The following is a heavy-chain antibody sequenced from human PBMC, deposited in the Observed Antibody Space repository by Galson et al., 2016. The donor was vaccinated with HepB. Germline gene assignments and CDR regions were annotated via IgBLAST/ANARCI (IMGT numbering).Heavy chain of an antibody. CDR2: INTDGSST. CDR1: GFPFSSHW. J-gene: IGHJ4*02. Sequence: SLRLSCAASGFPFSSHWMPWVRQAPGKGLVWVSRINTDGSSTSYADSVKVRFTISRDNAKNTLYLQMNSLRAEDTAVYYCARGGCRPIDYWGQGTLVTVSS. CDR3: ARGGCRPIDY. D-gene: IGHD4/OR15-4a*01. V-gene: IGHV3-74*01.